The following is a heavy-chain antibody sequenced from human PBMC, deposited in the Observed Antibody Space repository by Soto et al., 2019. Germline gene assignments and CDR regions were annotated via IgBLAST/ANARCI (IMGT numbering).Heavy chain of an antibody. D-gene: IGHD2-15*01. J-gene: IGHJ5*02. CDR1: DGPTSSYY. Sequence: QVQLQESGPGLVKPSETLSLPCSVSDGPTSSYYWSWIRQPPGKGLEWIGYIYYSGSTDYSPSLKSRVTMSIDTSQNQASLKLTSVTTADTAVYYCAATPRSWGQGTLVTVSS. CDR2: IYYSGST. V-gene: IGHV4-59*01. CDR3: AATPRS.